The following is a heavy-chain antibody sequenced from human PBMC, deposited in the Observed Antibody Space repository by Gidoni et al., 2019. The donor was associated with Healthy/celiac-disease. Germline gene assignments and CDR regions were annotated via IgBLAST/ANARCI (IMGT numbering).Heavy chain of an antibody. CDR3: TTEWDSSSL. J-gene: IGHJ4*02. CDR2: IKSKTDGGTT. V-gene: IGHV3-15*01. Sequence: VQLVESGGGLVRPGGSLRLALAASGFTFSNAWMSWVRQAPGKGLEWDCRIKSKTDGGTTDYAAPGKGRFTISRDDSKNTLYLQMTSLKTEDTAVYYCTTEWDSSSLWGQGTLVTVSS. CDR1: GFTFSNAW. D-gene: IGHD6-13*01.